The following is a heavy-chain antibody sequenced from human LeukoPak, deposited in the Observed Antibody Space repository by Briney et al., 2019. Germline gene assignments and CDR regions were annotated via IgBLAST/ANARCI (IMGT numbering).Heavy chain of an antibody. CDR1: GFTFSSYA. CDR3: ARIPSVQLERRPFSSPIDY. J-gene: IGHJ4*02. Sequence: GGSLRLSCAASGFTFSSYAMHWVRQAPGKGLEWVAVISYDGSNKYYADSVKGRFTISRDNSKNTLYLQMNSLRAEDTAVYYCARIPSVQLERRPFSSPIDYWGQGTLVTVSS. CDR2: ISYDGSNK. D-gene: IGHD1-1*01. V-gene: IGHV3-30*04.